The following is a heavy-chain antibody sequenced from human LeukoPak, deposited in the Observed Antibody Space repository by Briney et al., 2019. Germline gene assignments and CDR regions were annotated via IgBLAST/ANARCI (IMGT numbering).Heavy chain of an antibody. J-gene: IGHJ5*02. D-gene: IGHD3-10*01. V-gene: IGHV4-59*08. CDR2: IYSSKST. CDR3: ARHGKTWFGEYLRPYKWFDL. Sequence: SETLSLTCTVSGDSINRDYWSWIRQPPGKGLEWLGYIYSSKSTRYRPSLKRRVTIPLDTSKNQLHLDQSSVTAADTAVYYCARHGKTWFGEYLRPYKWFDLWGQGTRVSVS. CDR1: GDSINRDY.